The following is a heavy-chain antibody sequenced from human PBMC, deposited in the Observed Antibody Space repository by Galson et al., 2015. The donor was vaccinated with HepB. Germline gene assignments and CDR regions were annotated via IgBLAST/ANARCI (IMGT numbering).Heavy chain of an antibody. CDR2: IKQDGSEK. D-gene: IGHD3-9*01. CDR3: ARDHADILTGYQQVPNNWFDP. Sequence: SLRLSCAASGFTFSSYWMSWVRQAPGKGLEWVANIKQDGSEKYYVDSVKGRFTISRDNAKNSLYLQMNSLRAEDTAVYYCARDHADILTGYQQVPNNWFDPWGQGTLVTVSS. V-gene: IGHV3-7*03. J-gene: IGHJ5*02. CDR1: GFTFSSYW.